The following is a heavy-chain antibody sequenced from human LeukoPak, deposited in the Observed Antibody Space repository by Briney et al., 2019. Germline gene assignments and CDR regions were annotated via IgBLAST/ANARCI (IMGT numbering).Heavy chain of an antibody. D-gene: IGHD3-9*01. CDR2: IYYSGST. CDR3: ARRGVGEYGYFDWLQGKRRPEYYFDY. J-gene: IGHJ4*02. CDR1: CGSISSYY. Sequence: SETLSLTCTVSCGSISSYYWSSIRQPPGKGLEWIGYIYYSGSTNYNPSLKSRVTISVDTSKNQFSLKLGSVTAAVTAVYYCARRGVGEYGYFDWLQGKRRPEYYFDYWGQGTLVTVSS. V-gene: IGHV4-59*01.